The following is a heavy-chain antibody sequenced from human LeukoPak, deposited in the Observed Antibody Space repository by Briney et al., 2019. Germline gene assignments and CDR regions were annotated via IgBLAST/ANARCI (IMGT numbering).Heavy chain of an antibody. D-gene: IGHD2-2*02. CDR1: GFTFSSYG. V-gene: IGHV3-33*08. CDR2: IWYDGSNK. CDR3: AKAQYRSSPNFDY. J-gene: IGHJ4*02. Sequence: PGGSLRLSCAASGFTFSSYGMHWVRQAPGKGLEWVAVIWYDGSNKYYADSVKGRFTISRDNSKNTLYLQMNSLRAEDTAVYYCAKAQYRSSPNFDYWGQGTLVTVSS.